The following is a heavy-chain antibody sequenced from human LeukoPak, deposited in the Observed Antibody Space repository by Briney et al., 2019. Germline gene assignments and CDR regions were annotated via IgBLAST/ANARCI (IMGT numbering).Heavy chain of an antibody. D-gene: IGHD1-26*01. CDR1: GGSISWYY. J-gene: IGHJ4*02. CDR2: IYYTGST. Sequence: PSETLSLTCTVSGGSISWYYWSWIPQPPGKGLEWFGYIYYTGSTNYNPSLKSRVTISVDTPRDDFSLKLTSVTAADTAVYYCASFSGTSRFEYWGQGILVTVSS. CDR3: ASFSGTSRFEY. V-gene: IGHV4-59*01.